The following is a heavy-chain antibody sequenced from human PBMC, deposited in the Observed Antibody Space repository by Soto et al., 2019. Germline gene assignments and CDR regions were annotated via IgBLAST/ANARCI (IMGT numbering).Heavy chain of an antibody. J-gene: IGHJ6*02. CDR3: ARADLKHSSSWYDYYYYGMDV. Sequence: SVKVSCKASGGTFSSYAISWVRQAPGQGLEWMGGIIPIFGTANYAQKFQGRVTITADESTSTAYIELSSLRSEDTAVYYCARADLKHSSSWYDYYYYGMDVWGQGTTVTVSS. D-gene: IGHD6-13*01. CDR2: IIPIFGTA. CDR1: GGTFSSYA. V-gene: IGHV1-69*13.